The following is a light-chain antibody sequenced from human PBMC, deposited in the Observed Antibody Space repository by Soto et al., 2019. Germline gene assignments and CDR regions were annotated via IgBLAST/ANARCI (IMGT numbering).Light chain of an antibody. J-gene: IGKJ1*01. CDR1: QAVNTR. Sequence: EIVLTQSPATLSSFPGDRVTLSCRASQAVNTRLAWYQHNPGQAPRLLIYLASNRAAGVPARFSGSGSGTDFTLTISDVEPKDFAVYYCHQRQSWPRTFGQGTTVDIK. CDR2: LAS. V-gene: IGKV3-11*01. CDR3: HQRQSWPRT.